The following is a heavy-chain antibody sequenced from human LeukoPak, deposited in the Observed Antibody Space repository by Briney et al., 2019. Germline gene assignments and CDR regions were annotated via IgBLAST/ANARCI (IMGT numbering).Heavy chain of an antibody. CDR2: IYYSGST. CDR3: AREIHNSYDSKALDI. J-gene: IGHJ3*02. Sequence: SETLSLTCTVSGGSISSYYWSWIRQPPGKGLEWVGYIYYSGSTNYNPSLKSRVTISVDTSKNQFSLKLSSVTAADTAVYYCAREIHNSYDSKALDIWGQGTMVTVSS. V-gene: IGHV4-59*01. CDR1: GGSISSYY. D-gene: IGHD3-22*01.